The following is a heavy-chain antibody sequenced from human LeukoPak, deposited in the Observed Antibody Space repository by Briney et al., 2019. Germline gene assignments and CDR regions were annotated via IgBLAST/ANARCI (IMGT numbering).Heavy chain of an antibody. J-gene: IGHJ4*02. Sequence: GGSLRLSCAASDFTFTHYWMHWVRQAPGKGLEWVSRVSTDGSRTSYADSVKGRFTISRDNAKNTVSLQMNGLRAEDSAVYFCVRAQNGNHGLFDYWGQGTLVTVSS. CDR3: VRAQNGNHGLFDY. CDR1: DFTFTHYW. D-gene: IGHD1-14*01. CDR2: VSTDGSRT. V-gene: IGHV3-74*01.